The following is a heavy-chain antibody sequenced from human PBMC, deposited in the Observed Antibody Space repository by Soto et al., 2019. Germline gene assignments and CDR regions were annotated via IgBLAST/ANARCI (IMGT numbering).Heavy chain of an antibody. CDR2: VNASSGNT. D-gene: IGHD1-20*01. CDR3: ARASMYIWSDH. J-gene: IGHJ5*02. CDR1: GYTFSTYD. Sequence: QVQLVQSGAEVKRPGASVKVPCKASGYTFSTYDINQVRQASGQGLEWMGCVNASSGNTVHAQKFHGRVTMTRDTSISTAYMELSSLESDDTAIYYCARASMYIWSDHWGHGTLVTVFS. V-gene: IGHV1-8*01.